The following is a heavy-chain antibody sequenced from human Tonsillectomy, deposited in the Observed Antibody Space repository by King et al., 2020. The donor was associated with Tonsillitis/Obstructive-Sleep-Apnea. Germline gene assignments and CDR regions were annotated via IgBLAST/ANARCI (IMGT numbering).Heavy chain of an antibody. CDR1: GFTFSSYN. CDR3: ARGYCDILTAYYLIAY. CDR2: ISSSNTFI. D-gene: IGHD3-9*01. Sequence: VQLVESGGGLVKPGGSLRLSCAASGFTFSSYNMNWVRQAPGKGLEWVSSISSSNTFIYYADSVKGRFTISRDNAKNSLYLQMNSLRAEDTAVYYCARGYCDILTAYYLIAYWGQGTLVTVSS. V-gene: IGHV3-21*01. J-gene: IGHJ4*02.